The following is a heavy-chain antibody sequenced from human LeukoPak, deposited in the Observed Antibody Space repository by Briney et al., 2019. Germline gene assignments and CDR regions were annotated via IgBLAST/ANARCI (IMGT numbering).Heavy chain of an antibody. CDR3: ARVGDHFHWYLDL. Sequence: GGSLRLSCAASGFSVSLNYMNWVRQAPGKGLEWVSILYSGSDTYYADSVKGRFTIPRDSSKNMLFLHMNSLRAEDTAVYYCARVGDHFHWYLDLWGRGTLVTVSS. CDR1: GFSVSLNY. D-gene: IGHD3-3*02. CDR2: LYSGSDT. J-gene: IGHJ2*01. V-gene: IGHV3-53*01.